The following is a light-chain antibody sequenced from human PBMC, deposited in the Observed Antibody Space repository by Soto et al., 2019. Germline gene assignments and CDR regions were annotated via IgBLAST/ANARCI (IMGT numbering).Light chain of an antibody. V-gene: IGKV3-11*01. Sequence: EIVLTQSPATLSLSPGERAILSCRASQSVGTYLAWYQQKPGQAPRLLIYDASNRATGIPARFGGSGSGTDFTLTINSLEPEDFAVYYCQQYNNWPGTFGQGTKVDIK. J-gene: IGKJ1*01. CDR3: QQYNNWPGT. CDR2: DAS. CDR1: QSVGTY.